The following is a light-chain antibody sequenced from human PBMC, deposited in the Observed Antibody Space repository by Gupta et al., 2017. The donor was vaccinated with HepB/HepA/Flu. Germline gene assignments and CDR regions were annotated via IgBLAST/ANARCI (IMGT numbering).Light chain of an antibody. Sequence: HSVVTQPPSVSDAPRQRLTISCSGSWSNIGDHTVNWYQQLPGKAPKLLIYYDDLLPSGVSDRFSGSKSGTSASLTISGLQSEDEADYYCAAWDDSLNGLVFGGGTKLTVL. CDR2: YDD. CDR3: AAWDDSLNGLV. J-gene: IGLJ3*02. V-gene: IGLV1-36*01. CDR1: WSNIGDHT.